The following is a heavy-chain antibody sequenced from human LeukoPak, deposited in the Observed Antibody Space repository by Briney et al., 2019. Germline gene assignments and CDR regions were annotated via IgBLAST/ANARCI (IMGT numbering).Heavy chain of an antibody. J-gene: IGHJ6*02. V-gene: IGHV3-13*01. CDR2: IGTAGDT. CDR3: ARGGYDPTTYYYYGMDV. CDR1: GFTFSSYD. D-gene: IGHD5-12*01. Sequence: GGSLRLSCAASGFTFSSYDMHWVRQATGKGLEWVSAIGTAGDTYYPGSVKGRFTISRENAKNPLYLQMNSLRAGDTAVYYCARGGYDPTTYYYYGMDVWGQGTTVTISS.